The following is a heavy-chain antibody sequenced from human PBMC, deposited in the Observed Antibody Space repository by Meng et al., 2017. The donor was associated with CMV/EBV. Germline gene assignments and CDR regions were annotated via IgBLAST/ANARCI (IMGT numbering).Heavy chain of an antibody. J-gene: IGHJ6*02. D-gene: IGHD1-20*01. CDR1: GFTFSSYW. Sequence: GESLKISCAASGFTFSSYWMHWVRQAPGKGLVWVSRINSDGSSTSYADSVKGRFTISRDNAKSTLYLQMNSLRAEDTAVYYCARVHLYNWNYYGMDVWGQGTTVTVSS. V-gene: IGHV3-74*01. CDR3: ARVHLYNWNYYGMDV. CDR2: INSDGSST.